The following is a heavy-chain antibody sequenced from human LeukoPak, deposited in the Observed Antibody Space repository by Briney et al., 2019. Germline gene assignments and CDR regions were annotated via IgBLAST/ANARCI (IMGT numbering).Heavy chain of an antibody. CDR3: ARGGIGIAAAGTPLASYYYYYYGMDV. Sequence: PSETLSLTCAVYGGSFSGYYWSWIRQPPGKGLEWIGYIYYGGSTNYNPSLKSRVTISVDTSKNQFSLKLSSVTAADTAVYYCARGGIGIAAAGTPLASYYYYYYGMDVWGQGTTVTVSS. CDR2: IYYGGST. D-gene: IGHD6-13*01. V-gene: IGHV4-59*01. CDR1: GGSFSGYY. J-gene: IGHJ6*02.